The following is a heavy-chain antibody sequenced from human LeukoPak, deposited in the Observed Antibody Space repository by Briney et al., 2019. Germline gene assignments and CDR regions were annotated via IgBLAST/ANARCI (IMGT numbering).Heavy chain of an antibody. V-gene: IGHV4-34*01. CDR3: ATRSSGYPYYYYYYMEV. D-gene: IGHD3-22*01. CDR2: INDSVST. CDR1: GGSPSGYY. J-gene: IGHJ6*03. Sequence: PETLSLTCALYGGSPSGYYWSWIRQPPGTGLEWCGEINDSVSTNYNPSPRSRATLSVHTSKTQFSLNLSSLTSADTAVYYCATRSSGYPYYYYYYMEVWGKGTTVTVSS.